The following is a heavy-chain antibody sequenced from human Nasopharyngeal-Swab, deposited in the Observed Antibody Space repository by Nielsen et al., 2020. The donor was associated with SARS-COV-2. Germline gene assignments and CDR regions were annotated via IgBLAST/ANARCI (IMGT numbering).Heavy chain of an antibody. Sequence: GESLKISCAASGFTFSSYAMSWVRQAPGKGLEWVSAISGSGGSTYYADSVKGRFTISRDHSKNTLYLQMNSLRPEDTAVYYCAKDYGSGSHYRLNWFDPWGQGTLVTVSS. J-gene: IGHJ5*02. V-gene: IGHV3-23*01. CDR1: GFTFSSYA. CDR3: AKDYGSGSHYRLNWFDP. D-gene: IGHD3-10*01. CDR2: ISGSGGST.